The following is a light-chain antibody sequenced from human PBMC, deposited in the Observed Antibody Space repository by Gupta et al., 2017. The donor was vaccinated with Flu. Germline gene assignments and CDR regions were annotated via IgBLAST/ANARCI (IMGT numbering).Light chain of an antibody. V-gene: IGLV1-51*02. CDR1: SSNIGNNY. J-gene: IGLJ2*01. CDR2: ENV. CDR3: GTWDSSLNTWL. Sequence: QSLLTQPPSVSAAPGQKVTISYSGSSSNIGNNYLSWYQQVPGTAPKLLIYENVKRPSGIPDRFSGSKSGTSATLGITGLQTGDAANYYCGTWDSSLNTWLFGGGTKLTVL.